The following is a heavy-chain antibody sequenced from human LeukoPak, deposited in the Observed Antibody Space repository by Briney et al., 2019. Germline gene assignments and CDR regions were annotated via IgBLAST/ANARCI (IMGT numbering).Heavy chain of an antibody. CDR2: ISVSDNT. Sequence: GGFLRLSCAASGFIFSSYAMSWVRQAPGKGLEWISAISVSDNTYYADSVKGRFTISRDNSKNTLYLQINSLRAEDTAIYYCALSGGSNWYGLECWGQGTLVTVSS. CDR1: GFIFSSYA. V-gene: IGHV3-23*01. J-gene: IGHJ4*02. CDR3: ALSGGSNWYGLEC. D-gene: IGHD6-13*01.